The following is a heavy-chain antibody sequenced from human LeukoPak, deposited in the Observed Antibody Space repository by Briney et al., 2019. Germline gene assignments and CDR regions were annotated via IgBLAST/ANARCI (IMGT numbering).Heavy chain of an antibody. V-gene: IGHV3-33*01. CDR2: TRFDGSIK. D-gene: IGHD1-1*01. CDR1: GFIFSDYG. J-gene: IGHJ4*02. Sequence: GGSLRLSCAVSGFIFSDYGFHWVRQAPGKGLEWVAVTRFDGSIKQYADSVKGRFTISRDDSKNTLYLQMNFLKSEDTAVYYCARWGGTRQYYFDYWGQGTLVTVAS. CDR3: ARWGGTRQYYFDY.